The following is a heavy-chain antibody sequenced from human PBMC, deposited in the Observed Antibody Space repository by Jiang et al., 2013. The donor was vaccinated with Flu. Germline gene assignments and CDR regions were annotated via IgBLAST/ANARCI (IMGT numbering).Heavy chain of an antibody. V-gene: IGHV1-46*01. CDR3: ARGGLYYDSSGGKRPLLWY. CDR1: GYTFTSYY. J-gene: IGHJ4*02. CDR2: INPSGGST. Sequence: KVSCKASGYTFTSYYMHWVRQAPGQGLEWMGIINPSGGSTSYAQKFQGRVTLTRDTSTSTVYMELSRLRSEDTAVYYCARGGLYYDSSGGKRPLLWYWGQGTLVTVSS. D-gene: IGHD3-22*01.